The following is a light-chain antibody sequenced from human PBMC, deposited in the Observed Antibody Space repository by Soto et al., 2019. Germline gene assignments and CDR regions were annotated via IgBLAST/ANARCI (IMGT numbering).Light chain of an antibody. V-gene: IGLV2-14*03. J-gene: IGLJ2*01. CDR1: SADVGGYDY. CDR3: SSYTSSLPHVV. Sequence: QSDLTQPASVSGSPGQSITISCTGTSADVGGYDYVSWYEHNPGKAPKLMIYDVSNRPSGISNRFSGSKSGNTASLTISGLQAEDEADYYCSSYTSSLPHVVFGRWTNVTVL. CDR2: DVS.